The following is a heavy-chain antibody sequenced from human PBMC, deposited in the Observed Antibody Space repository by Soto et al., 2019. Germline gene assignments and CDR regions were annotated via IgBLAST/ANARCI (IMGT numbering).Heavy chain of an antibody. CDR2: INQDGSES. CDR1: GLTFRSYW. D-gene: IGHD2-2*01. J-gene: IGHJ4*02. CDR3: ARPARQCSSPGCAN. V-gene: IGHV3-7*01. Sequence: GGSLRLSCVVSGLTFRSYWMSWVRQAPGKGLEWVANINQDGSESYYVDSVKGRFTISRDNAKNSLYLQMTSLRAEDTAVYYCARPARQCSSPGCANWGQATLVSVSS.